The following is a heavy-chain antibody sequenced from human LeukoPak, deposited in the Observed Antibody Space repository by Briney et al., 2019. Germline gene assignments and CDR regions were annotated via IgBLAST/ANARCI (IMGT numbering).Heavy chain of an antibody. D-gene: IGHD3-22*01. CDR2: IIPMFGTA. J-gene: IGHJ3*02. V-gene: IGHV1-69*13. Sequence: SVKVSCKASGGTFSSYAISWVRQAPGQGLEWMGGIIPMFGTANYAQKFQGRVTITADESTSTAYMELSSLKSEDTALYYCAKGDGPRGFWIVVVMYSWGQGTMVTVSS. CDR3: AKGDGPRGFWIVVVMYS. CDR1: GGTFSSYA.